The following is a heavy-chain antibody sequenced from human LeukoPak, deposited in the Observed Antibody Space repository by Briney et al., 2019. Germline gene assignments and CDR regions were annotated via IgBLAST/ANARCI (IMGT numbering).Heavy chain of an antibody. CDR2: IKQDGNEK. J-gene: IGHJ4*02. D-gene: IGHD1-26*01. Sequence: GGSLRLSCAASGFTFSAYWMSWVRQAPGKGLEWVANIKQDGNEKFFVDSVRGRFAISRDNAKSSLFLQLAGLRAEDTAVYYCARGRDSGRYFDYWGQGTLVTVSS. CDR1: GFTFSAYW. V-gene: IGHV3-7*01. CDR3: ARGRDSGRYFDY.